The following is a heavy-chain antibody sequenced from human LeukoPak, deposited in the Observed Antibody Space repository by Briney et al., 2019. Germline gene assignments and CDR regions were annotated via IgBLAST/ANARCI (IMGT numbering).Heavy chain of an antibody. CDR2: INSDGSST. V-gene: IGHV3-74*01. Sequence: GGSLRLSCAASGFTFSNYWMHWVRQAPGKGLVWVSHINSDGSSTTYADSVKGRFTISKDDAKNTLYLQMNSLRAGDTAVYYCARDDVVAGTGTFDMWGQGTMVTVSS. CDR3: ARDDVVAGTGTFDM. D-gene: IGHD6-19*01. CDR1: GFTFSNYW. J-gene: IGHJ3*02.